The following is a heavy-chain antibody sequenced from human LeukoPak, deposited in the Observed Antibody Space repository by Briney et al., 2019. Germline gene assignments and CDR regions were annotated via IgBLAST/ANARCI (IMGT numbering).Heavy chain of an antibody. V-gene: IGHV1-8*01. CDR1: GYTFTSYD. CDR3: ARGPGYCSSTSCLHYYYYGMDV. CDR2: MNPNSGNT. D-gene: IGHD2-2*01. Sequence: ASVKVSCKASGYTFTSYDINWVRQATGQGLEWMGWMNPNSGNTGYAQKFQGRVTMTRNTSISTAYMELSSLRSEDTAVYYCARGPGYCSSTSCLHYYYYGMDVWGQGTTVTVS. J-gene: IGHJ6*02.